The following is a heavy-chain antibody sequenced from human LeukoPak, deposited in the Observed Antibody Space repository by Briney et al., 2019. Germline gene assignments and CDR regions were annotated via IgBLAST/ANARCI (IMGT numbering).Heavy chain of an antibody. Sequence: ASVKVSCKASGYTFTSYDINWVRQAPGQGLEWMGIINPSGGSTSYAQKFQGRVTMTRDTSTSTVYMELSSLRSEDTAVYYCARERYSSGYGMDVWGQGTTVTVSS. CDR1: GYTFTSYD. V-gene: IGHV1-46*01. J-gene: IGHJ6*02. D-gene: IGHD6-19*01. CDR3: ARERYSSGYGMDV. CDR2: INPSGGST.